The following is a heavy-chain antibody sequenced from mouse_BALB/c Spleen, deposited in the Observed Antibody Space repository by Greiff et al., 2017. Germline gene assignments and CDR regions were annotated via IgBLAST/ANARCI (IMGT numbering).Heavy chain of an antibody. Sequence: EVQLVESGGGLVKPGGSLKLSCAASGFTFSSYAMSWVRQTPEKRLEWVASISSGGSTYYPDSVKGRFTISRDNARNILYLQMSSLRSEDTAMYYCARGRWLDAMDYWGQGTSVTVSS. D-gene: IGHD1-1*02. CDR2: ISSGGST. CDR1: GFTFSSYA. CDR3: ARGRWLDAMDY. J-gene: IGHJ4*01. V-gene: IGHV5-6-5*01.